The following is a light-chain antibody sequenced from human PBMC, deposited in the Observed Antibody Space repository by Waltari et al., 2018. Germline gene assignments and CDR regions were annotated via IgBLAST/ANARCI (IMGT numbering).Light chain of an antibody. CDR2: DAS. CDR3: QQYNRWPPIT. V-gene: IGKV3D-15*01. Sequence: EIVMTQSPATLSVSPGERAPLSCRASQHIYSNLAWYQQKPGQPPRLLIYDASTRATGIPARFTGSGSGTEFTLTISSLQSEDSAVYSCQQYNRWPPITFGQGTRLEIK. J-gene: IGKJ5*01. CDR1: QHIYSN.